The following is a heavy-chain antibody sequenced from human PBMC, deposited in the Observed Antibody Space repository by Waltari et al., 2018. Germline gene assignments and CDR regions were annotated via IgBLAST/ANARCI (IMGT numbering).Heavy chain of an antibody. CDR3: AGHMTTVTTSSFDY. CDR2: ITHSGSS. D-gene: IGHD4-17*01. Sequence: QLQLQESGPGLVKPSETLSLTCTVSGAPVSSRIHYWGWIRQSPGTGLERIGSITHSGSSYYSPSLRSRVALLVGTSKNQFSLRVNSVTAADMALYYCAGHMTTVTTSSFDYWGQGALVTVSS. V-gene: IGHV4-39*07. CDR1: GAPVSSRIHY. J-gene: IGHJ4*02.